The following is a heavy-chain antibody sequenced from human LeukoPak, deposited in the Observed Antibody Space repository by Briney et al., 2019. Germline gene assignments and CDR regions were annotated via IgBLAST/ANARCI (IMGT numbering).Heavy chain of an antibody. D-gene: IGHD3-10*01. CDR2: INPNSGGT. CDR1: GYTFTGYY. V-gene: IGHV1-2*02. CDR3: AAYWNYYGSGRYLDY. Sequence: GASVKVSCKASGYTFTGYYMHWVRQAPGQGLEWMGWINPNSGGTNYAQKFQGRVTMTRDTSISTAYMELSRLRSDDTAVYYCAAYWNYYGSGRYLDYWGQGTLVTVSS. J-gene: IGHJ4*02.